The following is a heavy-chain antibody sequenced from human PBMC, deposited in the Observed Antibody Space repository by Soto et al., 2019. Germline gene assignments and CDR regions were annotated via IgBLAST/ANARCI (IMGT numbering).Heavy chain of an antibody. CDR1: GESISSSSYY. V-gene: IGHV4-39*01. CDR3: VRQRTTVVTQAYFDH. D-gene: IGHD2-21*02. J-gene: IGHJ4*02. CDR2: IYYSGRT. Sequence: PSETLSLTCIVSGESISSSSYYWGWIRQHPGKGLEWIGSIYYSGRTYYNPSFKSRVTISIDTSKNQFSLKLSSVTATDTAVYYCVRQRTTVVTQAYFDHWGQGALVTAPQ.